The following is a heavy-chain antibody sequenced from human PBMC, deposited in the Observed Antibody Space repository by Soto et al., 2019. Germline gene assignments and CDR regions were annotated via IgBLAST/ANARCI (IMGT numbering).Heavy chain of an antibody. V-gene: IGHV4-59*01. CDR2: IYHTGST. Sequence: QVQLQQSGPGLVKSSETLSLTCTVSGGSITTSYWSWIRQPPGKGLEWIGYIYHTGSTNYNSSLKSRVTISVDTSNNQFSLRLSAVTAADTAMYYCARGALGGAFDFWGQGTRVTVSS. D-gene: IGHD3-16*01. J-gene: IGHJ4*02. CDR1: GGSITTSY. CDR3: ARGALGGAFDF.